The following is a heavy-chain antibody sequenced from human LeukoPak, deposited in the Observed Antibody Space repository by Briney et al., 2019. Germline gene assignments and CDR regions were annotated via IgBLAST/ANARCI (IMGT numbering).Heavy chain of an antibody. D-gene: IGHD4-17*01. Sequence: NPGGSLRLSCAASGFTFSSYSMNWVRQAPGKGLEWVSSISSSSSYIYYADSVRGRFTISRDNAKNSLYLQMNSLRAEDTAVYYCARDRNYGDYDFDYWGQGTLVTVPS. V-gene: IGHV3-21*01. CDR3: ARDRNYGDYDFDY. CDR2: ISSSSSYI. CDR1: GFTFSSYS. J-gene: IGHJ4*02.